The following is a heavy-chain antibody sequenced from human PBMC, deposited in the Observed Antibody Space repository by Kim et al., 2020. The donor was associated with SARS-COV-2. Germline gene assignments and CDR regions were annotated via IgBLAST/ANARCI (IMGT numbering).Heavy chain of an antibody. D-gene: IGHD3-10*01. CDR1: GYSFTSYW. J-gene: IGHJ6*02. V-gene: IGHV5-51*01. CDR2: IYPGDSDT. CDR3: ARPLMVRGVGYYYGMDV. Sequence: GESLKISCKGSGYSFTSYWIGWVRQMPGKGLEWMGIIYPGDSDTRYSPSFQGQVTISADKSISTAYLQWSSLKASDTAMYYCARPLMVRGVGYYYGMDVWGQGTTVTVSS.